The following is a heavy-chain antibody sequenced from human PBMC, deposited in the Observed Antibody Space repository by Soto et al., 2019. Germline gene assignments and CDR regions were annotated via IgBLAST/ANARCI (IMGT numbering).Heavy chain of an antibody. CDR2: IKQDGSEK. CDR3: ARVEWLRYTSYYYGMDV. V-gene: IGHV3-7*01. J-gene: IGHJ6*02. Sequence: GGSLRLSCAASGFTFSSYWMSWVRQAPGKGLEWVANIKQDGSEKYYVDSVKGRFTISRDNAKNSLYLQMDSLRAEDTAVYYCARVEWLRYTSYYYGMDVWGQGTTVTVSS. D-gene: IGHD5-12*01. CDR1: GFTFSSYW.